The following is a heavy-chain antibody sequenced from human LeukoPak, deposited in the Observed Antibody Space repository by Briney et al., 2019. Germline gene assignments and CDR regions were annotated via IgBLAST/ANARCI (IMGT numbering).Heavy chain of an antibody. CDR3: ARALYSSSWLDAFDI. D-gene: IGHD6-13*01. CDR1: GGSISSYY. CDR2: IYTSGST. V-gene: IGHV4-4*07. J-gene: IGHJ3*02. Sequence: NPSETLSLTCTVSGGSISSYYWSWIRQPAGKELEWIGRIYTSGSTNYNPSLKSRVTISVDTSKNQFSLKLSSVTAADTAVYYCARALYSSSWLDAFDIWGQGTMVTVSS.